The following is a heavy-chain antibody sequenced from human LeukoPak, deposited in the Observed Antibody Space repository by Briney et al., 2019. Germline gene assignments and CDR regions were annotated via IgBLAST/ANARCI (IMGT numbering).Heavy chain of an antibody. Sequence: PGRSLRLSCAASGFTFSRYGMHWVRQAPGKGLEWVAVISYDGYDKYHADSVKGRFTISRDNAKNSLYLQMNSLRAEDTAVYYCARDGSIRDYWGQGTLVTVSS. CDR3: ARDGSIRDY. V-gene: IGHV3-30*03. CDR2: ISYDGYDK. CDR1: GFTFSRYG. J-gene: IGHJ4*02. D-gene: IGHD1-26*01.